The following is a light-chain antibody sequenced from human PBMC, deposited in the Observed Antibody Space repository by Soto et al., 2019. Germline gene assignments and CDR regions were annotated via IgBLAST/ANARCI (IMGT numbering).Light chain of an antibody. Sequence: AIRMTQSPSSLSASTGDRVTITCRASQGISSYLAWYQQKPGKAPKLLIYAASPLQSGVPSRFSGSGSGTDFTLTISCLQSEDFATYYCQQHYSYPRTFGQGTKAEIK. CDR3: QQHYSYPRT. CDR2: AAS. V-gene: IGKV1-8*01. CDR1: QGISSY. J-gene: IGKJ1*01.